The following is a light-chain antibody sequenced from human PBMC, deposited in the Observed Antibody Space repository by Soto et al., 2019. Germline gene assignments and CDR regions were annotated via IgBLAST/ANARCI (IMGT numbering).Light chain of an antibody. J-gene: IGKJ4*01. Sequence: EIVMTQSPGTLSVSPGERATLSCRASQSVSSNLACYQQKPGQAPSLLIYGASTRATGTPARFSGSGSGTEFALTISSLQSEDFAVYYCQQYIRWPLTFGGGTKVDIK. CDR1: QSVSSN. CDR2: GAS. V-gene: IGKV3-15*01. CDR3: QQYIRWPLT.